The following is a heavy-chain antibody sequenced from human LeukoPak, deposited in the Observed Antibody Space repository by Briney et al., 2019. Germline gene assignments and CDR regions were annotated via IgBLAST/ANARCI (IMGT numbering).Heavy chain of an antibody. CDR1: GFTFSSRW. CDR3: ARDISRTMDV. D-gene: IGHD2/OR15-2a*01. Sequence: TGGSLRLSCVASGFTFSSRWMHWVRQAPGKGLVWVSIINTDGSTTRYEDFVEGRFTISRDNARNTLYLEMNSLRVEDTAVYFCARDISRTMDVWGQGTTVTV. CDR2: INTDGSTT. J-gene: IGHJ6*02. V-gene: IGHV3-74*01.